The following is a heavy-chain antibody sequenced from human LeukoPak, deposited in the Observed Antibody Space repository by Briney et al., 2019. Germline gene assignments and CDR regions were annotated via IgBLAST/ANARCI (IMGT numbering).Heavy chain of an antibody. V-gene: IGHV3-9*01. Sequence: GGSLRLSCAASGFTFDDYAMHWVRQAPGKGLEWVSGISWNSGSIGYADSVKGRFTISRDNAKNSLYLQMNSLRAEDTALYYCAKARAESIAVAGICFDYWGQGTLVTVSS. D-gene: IGHD6-19*01. J-gene: IGHJ4*02. CDR3: AKARAESIAVAGICFDY. CDR1: GFTFDDYA. CDR2: ISWNSGSI.